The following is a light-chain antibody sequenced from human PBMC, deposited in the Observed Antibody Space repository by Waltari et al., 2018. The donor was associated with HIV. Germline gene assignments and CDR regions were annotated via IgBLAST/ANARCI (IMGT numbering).Light chain of an antibody. Sequence: QSALTQPRSVSGSPGQSVTISCTGTSSVVRGYNSVSWYQQPPGKAPKLVIYDVSKRPAGVPDRFSGSKSANTASLTISGLQAEDEADYYCCSYAGSYTYVFGTGTKVTVL. CDR3: CSYAGSYTYV. J-gene: IGLJ1*01. V-gene: IGLV2-11*01. CDR1: SSVVRGYNS. CDR2: DVS.